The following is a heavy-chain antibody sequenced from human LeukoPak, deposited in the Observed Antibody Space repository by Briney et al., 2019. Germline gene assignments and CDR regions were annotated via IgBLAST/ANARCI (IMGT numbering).Heavy chain of an antibody. CDR2: IYTSGTT. Sequence: PSETLSLTCIVSGGSISSYSWTWTRQPAGEGLEWIGRIYTSGTTNYEPSLKSRVTMSVDTSKNQFSLKLSSVTAADTAVYYCAGEAGGGYARAFDIWGQGTMVTVSS. D-gene: IGHD5-12*01. CDR3: AGEAGGGYARAFDI. V-gene: IGHV4-4*07. CDR1: GGSISSYS. J-gene: IGHJ3*02.